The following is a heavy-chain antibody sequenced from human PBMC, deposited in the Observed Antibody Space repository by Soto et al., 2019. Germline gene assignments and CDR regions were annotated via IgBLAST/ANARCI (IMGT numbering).Heavy chain of an antibody. CDR1: GFIFSSHG. Sequence: GGSLRLSCEGSGFIFSSHGMHWVRQAPGKGLEWVAVIWYDGSRKFYGDSVKGRFTISRDNSKNTVYLQMNGLRPDDTAVYYCASWHEREHAYDVWGRGTTVTVSS. D-gene: IGHD1-1*01. V-gene: IGHV3-33*01. CDR3: ASWHEREHAYDV. CDR2: IWYDGSRK. J-gene: IGHJ3*01.